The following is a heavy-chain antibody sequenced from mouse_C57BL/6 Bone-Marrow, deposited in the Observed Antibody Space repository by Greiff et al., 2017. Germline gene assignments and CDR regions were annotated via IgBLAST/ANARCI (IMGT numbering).Heavy chain of an antibody. CDR1: GYTFTSYW. Sequence: VQLQQPGAELVRPGSSVKLSCKASGYTFTSYWMDWVKQRPGQGLEWIGNIYPSDSETNYNQKFKDKATLTVDKSSSTAYMQLSSLTSEDSAVYYCARDPWFAYWGQGTLVTVSA. CDR3: ARDPWFAY. J-gene: IGHJ3*01. V-gene: IGHV1-61*01. CDR2: IYPSDSET.